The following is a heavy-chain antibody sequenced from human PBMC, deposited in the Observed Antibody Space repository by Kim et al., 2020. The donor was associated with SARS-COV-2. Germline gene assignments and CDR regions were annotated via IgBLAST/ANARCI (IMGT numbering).Heavy chain of an antibody. Sequence: SETLSLTCAVYGGSFSGYYWSWIRQPPGKGLEWIGEINHSGSTNYNPSLKSRVTISVDTSKNQFSLKLSSVTAADTAVYYCARAHDYGSGSYYKVPYDYWGQGTLVTVSS. J-gene: IGHJ4*02. CDR1: GGSFSGYY. CDR2: INHSGST. V-gene: IGHV4-34*01. D-gene: IGHD3-10*01. CDR3: ARAHDYGSGSYYKVPYDY.